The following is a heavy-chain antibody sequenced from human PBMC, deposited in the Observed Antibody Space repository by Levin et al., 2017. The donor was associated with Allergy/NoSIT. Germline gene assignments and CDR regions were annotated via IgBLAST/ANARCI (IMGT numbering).Heavy chain of an antibody. Sequence: GGSLRLSCAASGFTFSSYAMHWVRQAPGKGLEWVAVISYDGSNKYYADSVKGRFTISRDNSKNTLYLQMNSLRAEDTAVYYCAREFTISALNWFDPWGQGTLVTVSS. J-gene: IGHJ5*02. CDR1: GFTFSSYA. CDR3: AREFTISALNWFDP. V-gene: IGHV3-30*04. D-gene: IGHD3-3*01. CDR2: ISYDGSNK.